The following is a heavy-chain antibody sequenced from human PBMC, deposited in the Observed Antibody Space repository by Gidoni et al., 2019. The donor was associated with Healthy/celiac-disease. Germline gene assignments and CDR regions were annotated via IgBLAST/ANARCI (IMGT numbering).Heavy chain of an antibody. J-gene: IGHJ5*02. CDR3: AREVPDCSSTSCTTHGWFDP. CDR2: T. D-gene: IGHD2-2*01. Sequence: TYYNPSLKSRVTISVDTSKNQFSLKLSSVTAADTAVYYCAREVPDCSSTSCTTHGWFDPWGQGTLVTVSS. V-gene: IGHV4-30-2*05.